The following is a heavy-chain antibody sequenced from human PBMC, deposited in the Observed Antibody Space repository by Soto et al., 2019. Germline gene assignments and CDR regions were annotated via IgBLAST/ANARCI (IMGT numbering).Heavy chain of an antibody. Sequence: GGSLRLSCAASGFTFSSYRMNWVRQAPGKGLEWVSYISRSGSTIYYADSVEGRFTISRDNAENSLYLQMHSLRAEDTAVYYCAREGGSSRVFYYMDVWGKGTTVTVSS. D-gene: IGHD3-10*01. CDR2: ISRSGSTI. V-gene: IGHV3-48*01. CDR1: GFTFSSYR. J-gene: IGHJ6*03. CDR3: AREGGSSRVFYYMDV.